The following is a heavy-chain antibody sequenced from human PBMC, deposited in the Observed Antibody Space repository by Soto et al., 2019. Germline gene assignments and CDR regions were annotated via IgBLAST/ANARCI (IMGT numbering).Heavy chain of an antibody. CDR2: IYHSGST. CDR3: ARNTVAGYYYYYYGMDV. V-gene: IGHV4-34*01. CDR1: GGSFSGYY. J-gene: IGHJ6*02. Sequence: SETLSLTRAVLGGSFSGYYWSWIRQPPGKGLEWIGDIYHSGSTNYNPSLKSRVTISVDTSKNQFSLKLSSVTAADTAVYYCARNTVAGYYYYYYGMDVWGQGTTVTVSS. D-gene: IGHD6-19*01.